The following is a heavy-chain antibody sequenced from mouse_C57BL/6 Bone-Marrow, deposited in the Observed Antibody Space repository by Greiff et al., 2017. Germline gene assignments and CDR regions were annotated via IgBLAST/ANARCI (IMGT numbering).Heavy chain of an antibody. Sequence: QVQLQQPGAELVKPGASVKLSCKASGYTFTSYWMQWVKQRPGQGLEWIGEIDPSDSYTTYNQKFKGKATLTVDTSSSTAYMQLSSLTSEDSAVYYCARCTGDYWGQGTTLTVSS. D-gene: IGHD4-1*01. J-gene: IGHJ2*01. CDR3: ARCTGDY. CDR1: GYTFTSYW. V-gene: IGHV1-50*01. CDR2: IDPSDSYT.